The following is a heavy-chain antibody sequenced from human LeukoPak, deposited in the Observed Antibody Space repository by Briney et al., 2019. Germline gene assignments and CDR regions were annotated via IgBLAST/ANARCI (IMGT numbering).Heavy chain of an antibody. CDR3: ATEKGTGSTYYYYMDV. Sequence: GGSLRLSCAASGFTVSSKSMSWVRQAPGEGLEWISIVYSGGSTYFADSVKGRFTISRDNSKSTLYLQMNSLRAEDTAVYYRATEKGTGSTYYYYMDVWGRGTSVTVSS. V-gene: IGHV3-53*01. CDR1: GFTVSSKS. CDR2: VYSGGST. J-gene: IGHJ6*03. D-gene: IGHD4-11*01.